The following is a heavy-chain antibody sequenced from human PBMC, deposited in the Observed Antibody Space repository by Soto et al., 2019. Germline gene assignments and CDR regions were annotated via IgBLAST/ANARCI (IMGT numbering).Heavy chain of an antibody. CDR3: AKDRGSTARSFFDY. Sequence: GGSLRLSCAASGFTFSSYGMHWVRQAPGKGLEWVAVISYDGSNKYYADSVKGRFTISRDNSKNTLYLQMNSLRAEDTAVYYCAKDRGSTARSFFDYWGQGTLVTVSS. J-gene: IGHJ4*02. D-gene: IGHD4-17*01. CDR2: ISYDGSNK. V-gene: IGHV3-30*18. CDR1: GFTFSSYG.